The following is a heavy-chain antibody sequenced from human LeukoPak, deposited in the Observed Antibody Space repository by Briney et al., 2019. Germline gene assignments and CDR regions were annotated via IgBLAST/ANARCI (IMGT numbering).Heavy chain of an antibody. Sequence: ASVKVSCKASGATFSNYAISWVRQAPGQGLEWMGGIIPIFGTANYAQKFQGRVTITADESTSTAYMELSSLRSEDTAVYYCARLSTSGVTNDYWGQGTLVTVSS. V-gene: IGHV1-69*01. D-gene: IGHD3-10*01. CDR1: GATFSNYA. J-gene: IGHJ4*02. CDR3: ARLSTSGVTNDY. CDR2: IIPIFGTA.